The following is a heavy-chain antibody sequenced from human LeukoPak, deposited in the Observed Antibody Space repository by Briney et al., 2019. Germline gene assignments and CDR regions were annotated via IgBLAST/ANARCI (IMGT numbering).Heavy chain of an antibody. J-gene: IGHJ3*02. CDR2: IYHSGST. CDR3: ARARGWSEEDAFDI. V-gene: IGHV4-59*12. Sequence: SETLSLTCTVSGGSISSYYWSWIRQPAGKGLEWIGEIYHSGSTNYNPSLKSRVTISVDKSKNQFSLKLSSVTAADTAVYYCARARGWSEEDAFDIWGQGTMVTVSS. D-gene: IGHD6-19*01. CDR1: GGSISSYY.